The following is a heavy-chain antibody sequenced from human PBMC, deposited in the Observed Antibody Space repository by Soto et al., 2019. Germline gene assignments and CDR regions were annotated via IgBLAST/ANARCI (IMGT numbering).Heavy chain of an antibody. CDR2: INPKSGGT. V-gene: IGHV1-2*04. CDR3: ARGDSTDCSNGVCSFFYNHDMDV. J-gene: IGHJ6*02. Sequence: SVKVSCKASGYSFTDYHIHWVRQAPGQGLEWLGRINPKSGGTSTAQKFQGWVTMTTDTSISTASMELTRLTSDDTAIYYCARGDSTDCSNGVCSFFYNHDMDVWS. CDR1: GYSFTDYH. D-gene: IGHD2-8*01.